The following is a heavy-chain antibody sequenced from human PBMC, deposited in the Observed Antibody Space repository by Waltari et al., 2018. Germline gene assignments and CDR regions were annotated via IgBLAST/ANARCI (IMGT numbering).Heavy chain of an antibody. CDR1: GGSISSYY. V-gene: IGHV4-59*08. D-gene: IGHD4-17*01. Sequence: QVLLQESGPGLVKPSETLSLTCTVSGGSISSYYWSWIRQPPGKGLEWIGYIYYSGSTNYNPSPKSRVTISVDTSKNQFSLKLSSVTAADTAVYYCARTDYGDYGYYYGMDVWGQGTTVTVSS. CDR2: IYYSGST. CDR3: ARTDYGDYGYYYGMDV. J-gene: IGHJ6*02.